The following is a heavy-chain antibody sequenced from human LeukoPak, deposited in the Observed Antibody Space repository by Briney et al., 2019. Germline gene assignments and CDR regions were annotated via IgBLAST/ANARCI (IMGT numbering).Heavy chain of an antibody. J-gene: IGHJ4*02. D-gene: IGHD2-15*01. CDR3: ARDLGYCSGGSCQNFDY. Sequence: ASVKVPCKPSGYTFTGYYMHWVRQAPGQGLEWMGWINPNSGGTNYAQKFQGRVTMTRDTSISTAYMELSRLRSDDTAVYYCARDLGYCSGGSCQNFDYWGQGTLVTVSS. CDR2: INPNSGGT. CDR1: GYTFTGYY. V-gene: IGHV1-2*02.